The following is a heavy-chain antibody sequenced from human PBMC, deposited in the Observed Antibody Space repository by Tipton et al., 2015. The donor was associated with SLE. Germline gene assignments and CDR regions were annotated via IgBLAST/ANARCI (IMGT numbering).Heavy chain of an antibody. J-gene: IGHJ4*02. CDR3: ARRETGSGSYSKWGFDY. V-gene: IGHV4-39*07. Sequence: TLSLTCTVSGGSISSSSYYWGWIRQPPGKGLEWIGEINHSGSTNYNPSLKSRVTISVDTPKNQFSLRLTSVTAADTAVYYCARRETGSGSYSKWGFDYWGQGTLVTVSS. CDR1: GGSISSSSYY. CDR2: INHSGST. D-gene: IGHD3-10*01.